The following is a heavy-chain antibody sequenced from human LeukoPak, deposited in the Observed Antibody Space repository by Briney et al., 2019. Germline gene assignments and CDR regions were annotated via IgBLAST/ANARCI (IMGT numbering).Heavy chain of an antibody. J-gene: IGHJ4*02. CDR2: RRCGGSEK. Sequence: HPGGSLRLTCAASGFTFSSYWMTWVRQAPGKGLEWVAKRRCGGSEKYYADSVKGRFTISRDNAKNSLYLQMNSLRAEDTAVYFCARAEGYSYAFYFVYWGQGTLVTVSS. D-gene: IGHD5-18*01. V-gene: IGHV3-7*04. CDR3: ARAEGYSYAFYFVY. CDR1: GFTFSSYW.